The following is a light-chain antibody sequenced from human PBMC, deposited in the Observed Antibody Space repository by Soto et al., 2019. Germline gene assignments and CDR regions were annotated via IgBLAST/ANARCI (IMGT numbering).Light chain of an antibody. V-gene: IGLV2-18*02. Sequence: QSALTQPPSVSGSPGHSVAISCTVTSSDVGSYNRVSWYQQPPGSAPKLMIYDVSNRPSGVPDRFSGSKSGNAASLTISGLQAEDEADYYCSSYASSKTYVFGSGIKLTV. CDR3: SSYASSKTYV. J-gene: IGLJ1*01. CDR2: DVS. CDR1: SSDVGSYNR.